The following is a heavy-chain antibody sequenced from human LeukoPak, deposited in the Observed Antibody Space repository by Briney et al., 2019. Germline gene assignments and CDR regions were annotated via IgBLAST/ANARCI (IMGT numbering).Heavy chain of an antibody. CDR3: ARVTNWGIDY. D-gene: IGHD7-27*01. CDR1: GGSISSYY. Sequence: PSETLSLTCTVSGGSISSYYWSWIRQPPGKGLEWIGYIYYSGSTNYNPSLKSRVTISVDTSKNQFSLKLSSVTAADTAVYYCARVTNWGIDYWGQGTLVTVSS. V-gene: IGHV4-59*01. CDR2: IYYSGST. J-gene: IGHJ4*02.